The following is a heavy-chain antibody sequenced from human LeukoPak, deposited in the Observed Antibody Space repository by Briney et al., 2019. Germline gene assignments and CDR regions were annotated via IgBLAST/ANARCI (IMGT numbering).Heavy chain of an antibody. J-gene: IGHJ2*01. D-gene: IGHD7-27*01. Sequence: PSETLSLTCTVSGGSISSYYWSWIRQPPGKGLEWIGYIYYSGSTNYNPSLKSRVTISVDTSKNQFSLKLSSVTAADTAVYYCASHITGDPPYYWYFDLWGRGTLVTVSS. CDR1: GGSISSYY. V-gene: IGHV4-59*08. CDR2: IYYSGST. CDR3: ASHITGDPPYYWYFDL.